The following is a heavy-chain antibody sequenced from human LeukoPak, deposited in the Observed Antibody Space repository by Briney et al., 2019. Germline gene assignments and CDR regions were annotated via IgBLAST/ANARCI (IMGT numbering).Heavy chain of an antibody. V-gene: IGHV3-30*02. Sequence: RGSLRLSCAASGFTFSSYGMSWVRQAPGKGLEWVAFIRFDGSNKYYADSVKGRFTISRDNSKNTLYLQMNSLRAEDTAVYYCAKETTVNYYYYYMDVWGKGTTVTISS. CDR2: IRFDGSNK. CDR1: GFTFSSYG. CDR3: AKETTVNYYYYYMDV. D-gene: IGHD4-17*01. J-gene: IGHJ6*03.